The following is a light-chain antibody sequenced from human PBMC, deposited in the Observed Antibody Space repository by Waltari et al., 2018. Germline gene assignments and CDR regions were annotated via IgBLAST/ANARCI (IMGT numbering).Light chain of an antibody. CDR2: DAS. CDR1: RNINKY. V-gene: IGKV3-20*01. Sequence: EIMLTQSPGTLSLSPGERATLSCRASRNINKYLAWYQHKPGQAPRLLIYDASSRATGIPDRFSGSGSGTDFSLTISRLEPEDFAVYYCQKYGSLPATFGQGTKVEIK. CDR3: QKYGSLPAT. J-gene: IGKJ1*01.